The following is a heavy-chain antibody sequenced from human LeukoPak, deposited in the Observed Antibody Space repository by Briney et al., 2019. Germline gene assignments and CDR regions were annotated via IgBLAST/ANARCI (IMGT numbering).Heavy chain of an antibody. D-gene: IGHD6-19*01. CDR2: IQDTGNT. V-gene: IGHV4-59*08. CDR3: ARPESVYSSGWYY. CDR1: GGSISSYY. Sequence: SETLSLTCTVTGGSISSYYWSWIRQPPGKGLEWIGYIQDTGNTRYNSSLKSRVTISSDTSTNQISLKLSPVTAADTAVYYCARPESVYSSGWYYWGQGTLVTVSS. J-gene: IGHJ4*02.